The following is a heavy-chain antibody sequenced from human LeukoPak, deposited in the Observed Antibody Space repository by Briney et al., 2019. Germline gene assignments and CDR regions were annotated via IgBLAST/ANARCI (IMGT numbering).Heavy chain of an antibody. J-gene: IGHJ4*02. CDR2: IYHSGSI. CDR3: ARDPVAAAGTAFDY. D-gene: IGHD6-13*01. CDR1: GGSFRAYF. V-gene: IGHV4-34*01. Sequence: SETLSLTCTVYGGSFRAYFWSWVRQPPGKGLEWIAEIYHSGSIHYNPSLKSRVTISVDKSRNQISLRLNSVTAADTAVYYCARDPVAAAGTAFDYWGQGALVTVSA.